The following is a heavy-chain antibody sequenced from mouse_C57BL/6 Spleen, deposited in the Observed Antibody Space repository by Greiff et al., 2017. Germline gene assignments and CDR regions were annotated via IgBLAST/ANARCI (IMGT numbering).Heavy chain of an antibody. CDR3: AGLGYYDKLEDY. CDR2: INPSTGGT. D-gene: IGHD2-4*01. V-gene: IGHV1-42*01. Sequence: EVQLQQSGPELVKPGASVKISCKASGYSFTGYYMNWVKQSPEKSLEWIGEINPSTGGTTYNQKFKAKATLTVDKSSSTAYMQLKGLTAEDSAVYYSAGLGYYDKLEDYWGQGTTLTVSS. J-gene: IGHJ2*01. CDR1: GYSFTGYY.